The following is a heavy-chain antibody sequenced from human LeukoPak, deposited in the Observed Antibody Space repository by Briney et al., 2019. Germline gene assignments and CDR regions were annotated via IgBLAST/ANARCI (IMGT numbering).Heavy chain of an antibody. V-gene: IGHV3-30*02. Sequence: GGSLRLSCVASGFTFSSYGMHWVRQAPGKGLEWVAFIRYDGSNEYYADSVKGRFTISRDNSKNTLYLQMNSLRAEDTAVYYCAKPAGYSSSWYPNFDYWGQGTLVTVSS. J-gene: IGHJ4*02. CDR1: GFTFSSYG. D-gene: IGHD6-13*01. CDR3: AKPAGYSSSWYPNFDY. CDR2: IRYDGSNE.